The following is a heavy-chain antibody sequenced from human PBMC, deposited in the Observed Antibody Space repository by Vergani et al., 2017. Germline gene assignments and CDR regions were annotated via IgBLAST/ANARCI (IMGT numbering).Heavy chain of an antibody. D-gene: IGHD4-11*01. CDR2: IIPIFGTA. CDR3: ARSSPMEGHDYRKYYYYYMDV. CDR1: GGTFSSYA. Sequence: QVQLVQSGAEVKKPGSSVKVSCKASGGTFSSYAISWVRQAPGQGLEWMGGIIPIFGTANYAQKFQGRVTITADESTSTAYMERSSLGSESTAVYYCARSSPMEGHDYRKYYYYYMDVWGKGTTVTVSS. J-gene: IGHJ6*03. V-gene: IGHV1-69*01.